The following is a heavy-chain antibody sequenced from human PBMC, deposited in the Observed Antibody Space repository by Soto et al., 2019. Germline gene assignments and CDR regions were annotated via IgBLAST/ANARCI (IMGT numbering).Heavy chain of an antibody. J-gene: IGHJ4*02. CDR3: ARGRGTISGYYPFFDY. V-gene: IGHV4-4*02. D-gene: IGHD3-22*01. CDR2: IYHSGST. Sequence: SETLSLTCAVSGGSISSSNWWSWVRQPPGRGLEWIGEIYHSGSTNYNPSLKSRVTISVDTSKNQFSLKLSSVTAADTAVYYCARGRGTISGYYPFFDYWGQGTLVTVSS. CDR1: GGSISSSNW.